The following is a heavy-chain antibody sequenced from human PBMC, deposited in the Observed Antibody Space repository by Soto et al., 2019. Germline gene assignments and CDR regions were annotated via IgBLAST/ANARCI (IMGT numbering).Heavy chain of an antibody. CDR1: GYTFTSYG. CDR2: ISAYNGNT. J-gene: IGHJ6*01. Sequence: VASVKVSCKASGYTFTSYGISWVRQAPGQGLEWMGWISAYNGNTNYAQKLQGRVTMTTDTSTSTAYMELRSLRSDDTAVYYCARGPRSLELRPSGMDYYYYGMDVWGQGTTGTVSS. V-gene: IGHV1-18*04. D-gene: IGHD1-7*01. CDR3: ARGPRSLELRPSGMDYYYYGMDV.